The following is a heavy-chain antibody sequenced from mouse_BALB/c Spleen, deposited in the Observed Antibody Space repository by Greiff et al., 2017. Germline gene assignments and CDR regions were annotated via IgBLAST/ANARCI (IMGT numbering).Heavy chain of an antibody. Sequence: VQLKESGPGLVKPSQSLSLTCSVTGYSITSGYYWNWIRQFPGNKLEWMGYISYDGSNNYNPSLKNRISITRDTSKNQFFLKLNSVTTEDTATYYCARGGNLRFYAMDYWGQGTSVTVSS. CDR3: ARGGNLRFYAMDY. CDR1: GYSITSGYY. V-gene: IGHV3-6*02. CDR2: ISYDGSN. J-gene: IGHJ4*01. D-gene: IGHD2-1*01.